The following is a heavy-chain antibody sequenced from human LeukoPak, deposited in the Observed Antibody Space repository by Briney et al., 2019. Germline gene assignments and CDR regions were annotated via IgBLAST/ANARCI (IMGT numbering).Heavy chain of an antibody. CDR3: AKQGVTLVRGILSYGMDV. CDR1: EFSVSNYW. J-gene: IGHJ6*02. CDR2: INQDGSEK. D-gene: IGHD3-10*01. V-gene: IGHV3-7*01. Sequence: GGSLRLSCAASEFSVSNYWMTWVRHAPGKALERLANINQDGSEKYYVDSVKGRFTISRDNAKKSLWLQMNSLRAEDTAVYYCAKQGVTLVRGILSYGMDVWGQGTSVSVSS.